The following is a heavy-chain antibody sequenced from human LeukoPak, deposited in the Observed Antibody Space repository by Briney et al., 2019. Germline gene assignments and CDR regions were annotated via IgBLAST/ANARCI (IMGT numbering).Heavy chain of an antibody. CDR3: ARGPDSSGYYYFDY. J-gene: IGHJ4*02. CDR1: GGSISSGAYY. D-gene: IGHD3-22*01. Sequence: SPSETLSLTCIVSGGSISSGAYYWSWVRQPPGKGLEWIGYIYHSGSTYYNPSLKSRVTISVDTSKSQFSLKLSSVTAADTAVYYCARGPDSSGYYYFDYWGQGSLVTVSS. CDR2: IYHSGST. V-gene: IGHV4-30-4*01.